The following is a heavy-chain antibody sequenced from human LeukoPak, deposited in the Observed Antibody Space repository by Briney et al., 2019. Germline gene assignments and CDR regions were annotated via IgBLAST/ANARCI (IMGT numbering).Heavy chain of an antibody. V-gene: IGHV3-48*03. Sequence: GGSLRLSCAGSGFTFSNYEMNWVRQAPGKGLEWVSYISSSGNTIYYADSVKGRFTISSDNAKNSLYLQMNSLRAEDTAVYYCAGSGSSTYYYYYMDVWGKGTTVTVSS. CDR3: AGSGSSTYYYYYMDV. D-gene: IGHD3-10*01. CDR2: ISSSGNTI. J-gene: IGHJ6*03. CDR1: GFTFSNYE.